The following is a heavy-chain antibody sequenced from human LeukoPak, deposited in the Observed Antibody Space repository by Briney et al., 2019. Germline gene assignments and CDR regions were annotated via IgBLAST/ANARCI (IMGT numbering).Heavy chain of an antibody. V-gene: IGHV1-2*02. CDR3: ARGDLGRNSWLGSAFDP. D-gene: IGHD6-13*01. CDR2: INFDSGGR. J-gene: IGHJ5*02. CDR1: GNTFIGYY. Sequence: GASVKVSCKASGNTFIGYYVQWVRQAPGQGLEWMGWINFDSGGRKYAQKFQGRLTMTRDTSSRTAYMELSRLRIDDTAVYYCARGDLGRNSWLGSAFDPWGQGTLVTVSS.